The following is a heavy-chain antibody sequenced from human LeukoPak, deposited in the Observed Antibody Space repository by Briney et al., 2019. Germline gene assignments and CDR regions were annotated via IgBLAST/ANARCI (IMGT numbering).Heavy chain of an antibody. CDR2: ISWNSGSI. CDR3: ARAATLDAFDI. Sequence: PGGSLRLSCAASGFAFSTYEMNWVRQAPGKGLEWVSGISWNSGSIGYADSVKGRFTISRDNAKNSLYLQMNSLRAEDMALYYCARAATLDAFDIWGQGTMVTVSS. D-gene: IGHD6-25*01. V-gene: IGHV3-9*03. J-gene: IGHJ3*02. CDR1: GFAFSTYE.